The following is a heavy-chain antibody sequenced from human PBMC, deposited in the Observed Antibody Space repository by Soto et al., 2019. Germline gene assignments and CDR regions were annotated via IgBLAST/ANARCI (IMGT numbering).Heavy chain of an antibody. CDR2: IYPDDSDT. D-gene: IGHD2-2*02. Sequence: GESLKISCQASGYSFSNFWIAWVRQMPGEGLEWLGIIYPDDSDTRYSPSFLGQVTISADKSIKTTYLQWSSLKAPDTAMYYCARQRCSSTSCYTFWFDPWGQGTLVTVSS. J-gene: IGHJ5*02. V-gene: IGHV5-51*01. CDR3: ARQRCSSTSCYTFWFDP. CDR1: GYSFSNFW.